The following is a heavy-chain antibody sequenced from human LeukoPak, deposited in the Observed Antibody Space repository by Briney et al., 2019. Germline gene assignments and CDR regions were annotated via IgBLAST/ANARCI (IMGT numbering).Heavy chain of an antibody. V-gene: IGHV3-48*03. Sequence: PGGSLRLSCAASGFNFSTYEMNWVRQAPGKGLEWISYISAIDNTIYYADSVMGRFTISRDNAKNSLYLQMNSLRAEDTAVYYCARDGIDYYDSSGYYSLDYWGQGTLVTVSS. CDR1: GFNFSTYE. CDR2: ISAIDNTI. D-gene: IGHD3-22*01. J-gene: IGHJ4*02. CDR3: ARDGIDYYDSSGYYSLDY.